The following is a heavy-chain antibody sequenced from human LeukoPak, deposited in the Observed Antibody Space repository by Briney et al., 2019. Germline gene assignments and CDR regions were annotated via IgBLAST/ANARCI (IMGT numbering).Heavy chain of an antibody. CDR2: ISNDGSIK. D-gene: IGHD3-3*01. Sequence: GGSLRLSCAASGFTFRSYAVHWVRQAPGKGLEWVALISNDGSIKSYADSVKGRFTISRDNSKNTLNLQMNSLRDEDTAVYYCARDGPYYDPYYYSMDVWGQGTTVTVSS. V-gene: IGHV3-30-3*01. CDR1: GFTFRSYA. CDR3: ARDGPYYDPYYYSMDV. J-gene: IGHJ6*02.